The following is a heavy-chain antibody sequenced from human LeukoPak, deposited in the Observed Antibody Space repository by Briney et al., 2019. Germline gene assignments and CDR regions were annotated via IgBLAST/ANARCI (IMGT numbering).Heavy chain of an antibody. D-gene: IGHD2-2*01. CDR2: IRPNNGGT. CDR3: ARARGDIVVVPAAIWFDP. Sequence: ASVKVSCKASGYTFTGYYMHWVRQAPGQGLEWMGWIRPNNGGTNYAQKFQGRVTMTRDTSISTAYMELSRLRSDDTAVYYCARARGDIVVVPAAIWFDPWGQGTLVTVSS. CDR1: GYTFTGYY. J-gene: IGHJ5*02. V-gene: IGHV1-2*02.